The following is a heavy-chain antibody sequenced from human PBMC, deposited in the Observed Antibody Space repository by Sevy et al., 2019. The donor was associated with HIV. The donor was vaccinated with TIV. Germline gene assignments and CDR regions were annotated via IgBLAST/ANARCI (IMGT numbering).Heavy chain of an antibody. D-gene: IGHD6-19*01. Sequence: GGSLRLSCAASGFTFSSYGMHWVRQAPGKGLEWVAVIWFDGSNQYYADSVKGRFSISRDNSKNTVYLQMNSLRVDDTAVYYCARESGSDWYLDFWGQGTLVTVPS. J-gene: IGHJ4*02. V-gene: IGHV3-33*01. CDR3: ARESGSDWYLDF. CDR2: IWFDGSNQ. CDR1: GFTFSSYG.